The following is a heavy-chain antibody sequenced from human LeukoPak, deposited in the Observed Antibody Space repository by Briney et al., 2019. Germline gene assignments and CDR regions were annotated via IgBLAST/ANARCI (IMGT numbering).Heavy chain of an antibody. CDR2: ISSSSSSI. Sequence: GGPLRLSCAAAGFTFSSYSMNWVRQAPGKGLEWVSYISSSSSSIYYVDSVKGRFTISRDNAKNSLYLQMNSLRAEDTAVYYCARGGLFAYYFDYWGQGTLVTVSS. CDR1: GFTFSSYS. D-gene: IGHD3-10*02. J-gene: IGHJ4*02. CDR3: ARGGLFAYYFDY. V-gene: IGHV3-48*01.